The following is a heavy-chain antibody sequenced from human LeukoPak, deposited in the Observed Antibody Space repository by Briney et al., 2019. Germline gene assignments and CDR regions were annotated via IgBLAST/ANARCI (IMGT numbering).Heavy chain of an antibody. CDR3: ARRTMNNFDY. D-gene: IGHD1-1*01. CDR1: SSYA. Sequence: SSYAMGWVRQAPGKGLEWVGSVSYSGSTYFNPSLKSRATISADTSKNQFSLKLSSVTAADTAVYYCARRTMNNFDYWGQGSLVTVSS. J-gene: IGHJ4*02. V-gene: IGHV4-39*01. CDR2: VSYSGST.